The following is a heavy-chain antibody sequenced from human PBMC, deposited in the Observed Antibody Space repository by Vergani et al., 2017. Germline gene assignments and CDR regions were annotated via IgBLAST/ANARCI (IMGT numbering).Heavy chain of an antibody. V-gene: IGHV4-38-2*01. Sequence: QVQLQESGPGLVKPSETLSLTCAVSGYSISSGYYWGWIRQPPGKGLEWIGRIYTSGSTNYNPSLKSRVTMSVDTSKNQFSLKLSSVTAADTAVYYCARVMSYYYHMDVWGKGTTVTVSS. D-gene: IGHD2-8*01. CDR2: IYTSGST. CDR1: GYSISSGYY. CDR3: ARVMSYYYHMDV. J-gene: IGHJ6*03.